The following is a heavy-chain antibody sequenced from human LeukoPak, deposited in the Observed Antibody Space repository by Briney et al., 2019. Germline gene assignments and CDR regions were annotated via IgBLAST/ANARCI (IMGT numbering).Heavy chain of an antibody. Sequence: GGSLRLSCAGSGFTFSNYGMHWVRQAPGKGLEWVANIKQDGSEKYYVDSVKGRFTISRDNAKNSLYLQMNSLRAEDTAVYYCARDYYDSSGYYSGMDVWGQGTTVTVSS. J-gene: IGHJ6*02. CDR1: GFTFSNYG. CDR3: ARDYYDSSGYYSGMDV. D-gene: IGHD3-22*01. V-gene: IGHV3-7*01. CDR2: IKQDGSEK.